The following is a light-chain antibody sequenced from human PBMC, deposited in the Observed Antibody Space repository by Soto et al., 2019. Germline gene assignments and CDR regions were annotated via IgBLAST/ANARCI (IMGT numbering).Light chain of an antibody. CDR1: QSVGSRY. CDR2: AAS. J-gene: IGKJ1*01. Sequence: EIVLTQSPGTLSLSPGERVTLSCRASQSVGSRYLAWYQQKPGQAPRLLIYAASTRATGVPDRFSGSGSGTEFTLTISRLEPEDFTVYYCHHYETFGQGTKVDIK. CDR3: HHYET. V-gene: IGKV3-20*01.